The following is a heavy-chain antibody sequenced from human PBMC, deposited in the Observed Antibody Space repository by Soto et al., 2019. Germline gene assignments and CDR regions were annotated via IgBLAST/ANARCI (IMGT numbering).Heavy chain of an antibody. D-gene: IGHD2-15*01. J-gene: IGHJ6*02. CDR3: AREDRDCSGGSCYSDYYGMDV. V-gene: IGHV4-30-4*01. Sequence: QVQLQESGPGRVKPSQTLSLTCTVSGGSISSGEYYGSWIRQPPGKGLEWIGYIYYSGSTYYNPSLMSRVTISVDTSKNQFSLKLSSVTAADTAVYYCAREDRDCSGGSCYSDYYGMDVWGQGTTVTVSS. CDR1: GGSISSGEYY. CDR2: IYYSGST.